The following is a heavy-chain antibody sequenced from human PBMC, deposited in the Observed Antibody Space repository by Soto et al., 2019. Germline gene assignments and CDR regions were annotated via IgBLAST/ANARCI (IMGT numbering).Heavy chain of an antibody. CDR3: ARDPGYYDSSGYYYVRYFDY. CDR1: GGTFSSYA. Sequence: WASVKVSCKASGGTFSSYAISWVRQAPGQGLEWMGGIIPIFGTANYAQKFQGRVTITADESTSTAYMELSSLRSEDTAVYYCARDPGYYDSSGYYYVRYFDYWGQGTLVTVSS. V-gene: IGHV1-69*13. J-gene: IGHJ4*02. CDR2: IIPIFGTA. D-gene: IGHD3-22*01.